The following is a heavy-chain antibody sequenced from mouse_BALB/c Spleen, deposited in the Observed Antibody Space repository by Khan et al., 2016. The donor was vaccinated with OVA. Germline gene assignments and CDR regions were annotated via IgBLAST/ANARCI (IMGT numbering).Heavy chain of an antibody. CDR3: ERIYGGDFDY. J-gene: IGHJ2*01. CDR1: GYSITTDYA. CDR2: ISYSGNT. D-gene: IGHD1-1*01. V-gene: IGHV3-2*02. Sequence: PLQESGPGLVKPSQSLSLTCTVTGYSITTDYAWNWIRQFPGSKLEWMGHISYSGNTKYNPSLKSRISITRDTSKNQFFLQLKSVTTEDTARYYCERIYGGDFDYWGQGTILTVSS.